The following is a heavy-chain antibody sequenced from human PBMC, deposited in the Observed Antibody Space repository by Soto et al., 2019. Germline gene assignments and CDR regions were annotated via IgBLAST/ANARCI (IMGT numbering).Heavy chain of an antibody. CDR2: FDPEDGET. D-gene: IGHD3-10*01. Sequence: ASVKVSCKVSGYTLTELSMHWVRQAPGKGLEWMGGFDPEDGETIYAQKFQGRVTMTEDTSTDTAYMELSSLRSEDTAVYYCATAVDRVTYYYGSGSYPFDYWGQGTLVTVSS. J-gene: IGHJ4*02. V-gene: IGHV1-24*01. CDR1: GYTLTELS. CDR3: ATAVDRVTYYYGSGSYPFDY.